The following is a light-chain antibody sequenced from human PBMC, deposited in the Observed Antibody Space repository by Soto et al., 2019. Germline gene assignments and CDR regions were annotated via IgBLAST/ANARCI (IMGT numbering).Light chain of an antibody. CDR3: QQYHNWPPET. Sequence: EIVLTQSPATLSWSPGERASLSGRASQSVSSNLAWYQQKPGQAPRLLIYGASTRATGIPARFSGSGSGTDFTLTISSLQSEDFAVYYCQQYHNWPPETFGPGTKVDI. CDR2: GAS. V-gene: IGKV3-15*01. CDR1: QSVSSN. J-gene: IGKJ3*01.